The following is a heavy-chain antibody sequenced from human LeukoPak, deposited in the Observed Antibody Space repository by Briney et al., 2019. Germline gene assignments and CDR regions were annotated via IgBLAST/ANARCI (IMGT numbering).Heavy chain of an antibody. CDR2: ISGSGGST. J-gene: IGHJ5*02. Sequence: ETLSLTCTVSGGSISSNTYYWGWVRQAPGKGLEWVSAISGSGGSTYYADSVKGRFTISRDNSKNTLYLQMNSLRAEDTAVYYCAKEGAGGPFDPWGQGTLVTVSS. CDR3: AKEGAGGPFDP. V-gene: IGHV3-23*01. CDR1: GGSISSNTYY. D-gene: IGHD1-26*01.